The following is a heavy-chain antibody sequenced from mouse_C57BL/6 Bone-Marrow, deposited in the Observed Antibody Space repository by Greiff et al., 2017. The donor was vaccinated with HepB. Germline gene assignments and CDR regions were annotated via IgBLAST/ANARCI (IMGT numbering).Heavy chain of an antibody. V-gene: IGHV14-4*01. J-gene: IGHJ1*03. CDR1: GFNIKDDY. CDR3: TTDIYDCSWYFDV. Sequence: EVQLQQSGAELVRPGASVKLSCTASGFNIKDDYMHWVKQRPEQGLEWIGWIDPENGDTEYASKFQGKATITADTSSNPAYLQLSSLTSEDTAVYYCTTDIYDCSWYFDVWGTGTAVTVSA. D-gene: IGHD2-4*01. CDR2: IDPENGDT.